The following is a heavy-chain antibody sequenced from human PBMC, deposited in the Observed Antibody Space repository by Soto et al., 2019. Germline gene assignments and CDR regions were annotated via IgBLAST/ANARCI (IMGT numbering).Heavy chain of an antibody. CDR2: IYYSGST. CDR1: GGSISSSSYY. Sequence: SETLSLTCTVSGGSISSSSYYWDWIRQPPGKGLEWIGSIYYSGSTYYNPSLKSRVTISADTSKSQFSLKLSSVTAADTAVYYCARRGLVGATTFDYWGQGTLVTVSS. CDR3: ARRGLVGATTFDY. J-gene: IGHJ4*02. D-gene: IGHD1-26*01. V-gene: IGHV4-39*01.